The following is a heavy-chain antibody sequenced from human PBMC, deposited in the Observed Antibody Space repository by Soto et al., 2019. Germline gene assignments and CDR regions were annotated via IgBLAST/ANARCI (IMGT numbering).Heavy chain of an antibody. Sequence: ASVKFSCKASGYTFTSYDINWVRQAPGQGLECLGWMDPNSGSTGYAQNFQGRVTMTRXXXXNXXXMXLXXLRSEDTAVYYCARERKFDFWRKGLDVWG. J-gene: IGHJ6*02. CDR2: MDPNSGST. V-gene: IGHV1-8*01. CDR3: ARERKFDFWRKGLDV. CDR1: GYTFTSYD. D-gene: IGHD3-3*01.